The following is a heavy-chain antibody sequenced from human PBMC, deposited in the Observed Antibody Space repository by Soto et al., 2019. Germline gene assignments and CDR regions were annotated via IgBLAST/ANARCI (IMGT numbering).Heavy chain of an antibody. D-gene: IGHD3-3*01. CDR2: IYPGDSDT. Sequence: PGESLKISCKGSGYSFTSYWIGWVRQMPGKGLEWMGIIYPGDSDTRYSPSFQGQVTISADKSISTAYLQWSSLKASDTAMYYCARHSLERTFFGVVIGGEFDYGGRGTLVTVSS. V-gene: IGHV5-51*01. J-gene: IGHJ4*02. CDR1: GYSFTSYW. CDR3: ARHSLERTFFGVVIGGEFDY.